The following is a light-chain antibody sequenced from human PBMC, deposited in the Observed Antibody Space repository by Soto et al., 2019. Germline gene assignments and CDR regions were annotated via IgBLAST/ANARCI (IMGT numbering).Light chain of an antibody. CDR3: QQYGSSSLT. J-gene: IGKJ4*01. CDR2: GAS. Sequence: IVLTQSPGTRSLSPGERATLSCRASQSVSSSYLAWYQQKPGQAPWLLIYGASSRATGIPDRFSGSGSGTDFTLTISRLEPEDFAVYYCQQYGSSSLTFGGGTKVEIK. CDR1: QSVSSSY. V-gene: IGKV3-20*01.